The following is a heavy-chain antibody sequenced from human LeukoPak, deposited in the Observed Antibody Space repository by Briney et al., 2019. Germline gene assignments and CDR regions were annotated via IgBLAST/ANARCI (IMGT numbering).Heavy chain of an antibody. V-gene: IGHV4-30-4*08. D-gene: IGHD4-23*01. CDR3: ARGVDGDYGGYFDY. J-gene: IGHJ4*02. CDR2: IYYSGST. Sequence: SQTLSLTCTVSGGSISSGDYYWSWIRQPPGKGLEWIGYIYYSGSTYYNPSLKSRVTISVDTSKNQFSLKLSSVTAADTAVYYCARGVDGDYGGYFDYWGQGTLVTVSS. CDR1: GGSISSGDYY.